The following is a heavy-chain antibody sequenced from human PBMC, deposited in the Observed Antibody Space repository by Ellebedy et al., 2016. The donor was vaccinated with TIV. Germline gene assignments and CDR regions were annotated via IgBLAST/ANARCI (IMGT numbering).Heavy chain of an antibody. CDR1: GGSISSYY. V-gene: IGHV4-4*07. Sequence: SETLSLTXTVSGGSISSYYWSWIRQPAGKGLEWIGRIYTSGSTNYNPSLKSRVTMSVDTSKNQFSLKLSSVTAADTAVYYCARDLTLRFGYYYYYMDVWGKGTTVTVSS. D-gene: IGHD3-3*01. CDR3: ARDLTLRFGYYYYYMDV. J-gene: IGHJ6*03. CDR2: IYTSGST.